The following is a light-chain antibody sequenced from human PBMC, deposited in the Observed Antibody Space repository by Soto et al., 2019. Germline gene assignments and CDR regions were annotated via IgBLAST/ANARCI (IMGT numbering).Light chain of an antibody. J-gene: IGKJ4*01. CDR1: RSIATY. CDR2: AAS. V-gene: IGKV1-39*01. Sequence: DIQMTQSPSSVSASVGDRVTITCRASRSIATYLNWYQQKPGKAPKLLIYAASSLQTGVPSRFSGSGSATDFTLTINSLQPEDFATYYCQQTDSYPSTFGGGTKVDIK. CDR3: QQTDSYPST.